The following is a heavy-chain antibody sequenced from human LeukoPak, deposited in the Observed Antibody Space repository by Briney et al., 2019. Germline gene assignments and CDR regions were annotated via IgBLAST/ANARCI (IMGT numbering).Heavy chain of an antibody. CDR3: SSLPRDLTYYYYYMDD. V-gene: IGHV3-11*01. Sequence: GGSLRLSCAASGFTFSDYYMSWIRQAPGKGLEWVSYISSSGSTIYYADSVKGRFTISRDNAKNSLYLQMNSLRAEDTAVYYCSSLPRDLTYYYYYMDDWGKGTTVTVPS. CDR2: ISSSGSTI. CDR1: GFTFSDYY. D-gene: IGHD3-9*01. J-gene: IGHJ6*03.